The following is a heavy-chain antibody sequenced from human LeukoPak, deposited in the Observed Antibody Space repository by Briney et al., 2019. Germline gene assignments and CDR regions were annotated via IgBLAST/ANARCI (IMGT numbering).Heavy chain of an antibody. CDR1: GYSFTSYW. D-gene: IGHD2-8*02. CDR2: IDPSDSYT. Sequence: GESLKISCKGSGYSFTSYWISWVRQMPGKGREWRGRIDPSDSYTNYSPSFKGHVTISADKSISTASLQWSSLKASDTAMYYCARLAEITGGMDVWGQGTTVTVSS. J-gene: IGHJ6*02. CDR3: ARLAEITGGMDV. V-gene: IGHV5-10-1*01.